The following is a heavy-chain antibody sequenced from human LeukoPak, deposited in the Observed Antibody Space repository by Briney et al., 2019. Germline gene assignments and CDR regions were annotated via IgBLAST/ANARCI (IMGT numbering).Heavy chain of an antibody. Sequence: GGSLRLSCVASGFTYSHNGMHWVRQAPGKGLEWVAFIQYDGNTIFYADSVKGRFTISRDNSKNTLYLQMNSLRTDDTAVYYCARDSDIVPKTPTQGFDYWDQGTLVTVSS. CDR2: IQYDGNTI. D-gene: IGHD5-12*01. J-gene: IGHJ4*02. CDR3: ARDSDIVPKTPTQGFDY. CDR1: GFTYSHNG. V-gene: IGHV3-30*02.